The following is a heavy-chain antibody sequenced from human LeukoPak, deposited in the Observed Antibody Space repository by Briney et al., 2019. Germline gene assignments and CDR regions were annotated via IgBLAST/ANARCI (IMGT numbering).Heavy chain of an antibody. J-gene: IGHJ4*02. Sequence: SETLSLTCTVSGGSINSYYWGWVRQPAGKGLEWIGYVYYSGSIYSNPSLKSRVTMPVDASRNQFSLKLTSVTPEDTAVYYCARKRSRITYFDDWGQGTLVTVSS. D-gene: IGHD2-2*01. CDR2: VYYSGSI. CDR3: ARKRSRITYFDD. CDR1: GGSINSYY. V-gene: IGHV4-59*04.